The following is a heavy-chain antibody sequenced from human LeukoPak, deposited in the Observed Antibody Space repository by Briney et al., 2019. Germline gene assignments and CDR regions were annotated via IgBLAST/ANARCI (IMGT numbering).Heavy chain of an antibody. CDR3: ASPTAYYYDSSGFDI. V-gene: IGHV1-69*05. J-gene: IGHJ3*02. Sequence: SVKVSCKASGGTFSSYAISWVRQAPGQGLEWMGGIIPIFGTANYAQKFQGRVTITTDESTRTAYMELSSLRSEDTAVYYCASPTAYYYDSSGFDIWGQGTMVTVSS. CDR2: IIPIFGTA. CDR1: GGTFSSYA. D-gene: IGHD3-22*01.